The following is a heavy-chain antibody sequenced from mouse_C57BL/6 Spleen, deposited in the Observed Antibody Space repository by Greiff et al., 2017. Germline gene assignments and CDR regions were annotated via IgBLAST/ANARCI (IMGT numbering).Heavy chain of an antibody. Sequence: GGGLVQPKGSLNLSCAASGFSFNTYAMNGVRQAPGKGLEWVARIRSKSNNYATYYADSVKDRFTISRDDSESMLYLQMNNLKTEDTDMYYCVRGYYEAYWGQGTLVTVSA. CDR2: IRSKSNNYAT. J-gene: IGHJ3*01. V-gene: IGHV10-1*01. D-gene: IGHD2-4*01. CDR3: VRGYYEAY. CDR1: GFSFNTYA.